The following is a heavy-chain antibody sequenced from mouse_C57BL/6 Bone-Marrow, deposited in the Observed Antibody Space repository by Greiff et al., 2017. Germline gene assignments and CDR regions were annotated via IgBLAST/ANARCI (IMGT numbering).Heavy chain of an antibody. D-gene: IGHD2-2*01. CDR3: AGGEGYDVSAMDY. CDR1: GFPITSGYY. Sequence: VQLVESGPGLVKPSQSLFLTCSITGFPITSGYYWIWIRQSPGKPLEWMGYITHSGETFYNPSLQSPISITRETSKNQFFLQLNSVTTEDTAMYYCAGGEGYDVSAMDYWGQGTSVTVSS. CDR2: ITHSGET. V-gene: IGHV12-3*01. J-gene: IGHJ4*01.